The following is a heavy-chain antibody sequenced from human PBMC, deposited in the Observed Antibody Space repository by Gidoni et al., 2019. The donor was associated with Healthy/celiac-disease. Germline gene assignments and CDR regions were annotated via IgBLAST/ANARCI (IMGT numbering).Heavy chain of an antibody. CDR1: GSSFTSYW. CDR3: ARHTHYSSGWFTNFDY. CDR2: IDPSDSYT. J-gene: IGHJ4*02. V-gene: IGHV5-10-1*03. Sequence: EVQLVQSGAEVKTPGESLRISCKGSGSSFTSYWTSWVRQMPGKGLEWMGRIDPSDSYTNYSPSFQGHVTISADKSISTAYLQWSSLKASDTAMYYCARHTHYSSGWFTNFDYWGQGTLVTVSS. D-gene: IGHD6-19*01.